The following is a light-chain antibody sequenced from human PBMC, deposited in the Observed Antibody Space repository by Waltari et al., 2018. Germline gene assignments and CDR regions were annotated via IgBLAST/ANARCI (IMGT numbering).Light chain of an antibody. CDR1: ALPKKY. V-gene: IGLV3-10*01. CDR3: YSADSSGNHWV. J-gene: IGLJ3*02. CDR2: EDR. Sequence: SYELTQPASVSVSPGQTASNTCSGDALPKKYAYRYQQKSGQAPVLVIFEDRKRPSGIPWRFAGSSSGTMATLTISGAQMEDEADYYCYSADSSGNHWVFGGGTKLTVL.